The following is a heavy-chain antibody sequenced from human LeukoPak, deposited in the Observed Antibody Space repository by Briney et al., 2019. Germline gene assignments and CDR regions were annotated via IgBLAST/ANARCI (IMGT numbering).Heavy chain of an antibody. CDR3: ARGAIDHSNTYYYYMDV. D-gene: IGHD4-11*01. CDR2: MNPNSGNT. J-gene: IGHJ6*03. CDR1: GYTFTSYD. V-gene: IGHV1-8*01. Sequence: ASVKVSCKASGYTFTSYDINWVRQATGQGLEWMGWMNPNSGNTGYAQKFQGRVTMTRNTSISTAYMELSSLRSEDTAVYYCARGAIDHSNTYYYYMDVWGKGTTVTVSS.